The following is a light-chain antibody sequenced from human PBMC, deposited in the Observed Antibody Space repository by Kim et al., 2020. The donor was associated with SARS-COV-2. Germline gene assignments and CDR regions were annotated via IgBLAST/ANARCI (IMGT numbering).Light chain of an antibody. Sequence: DIQMTQSPTALSASVGDRVTITCRASQGISNYLAWYQQKPGKVPKLLIHDASTWRSGVPSRFSGSGSGTDFTLTISSLQPEDVATYYCQKYNSVPYTFGQGTKLEI. CDR2: DAS. CDR1: QGISNY. CDR3: QKYNSVPYT. V-gene: IGKV1-27*01. J-gene: IGKJ2*01.